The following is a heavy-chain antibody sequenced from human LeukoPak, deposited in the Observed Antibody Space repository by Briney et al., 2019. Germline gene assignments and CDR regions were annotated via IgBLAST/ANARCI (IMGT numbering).Heavy chain of an antibody. Sequence: SETLSLTCTVSGGSISSYYWSWIRQPPGKGLEWIGYIYYSGSTNYNPSLKSRITISVDTSKNQFSLKLSSVTAADTAVYYCARLRDYYYYFDYWGQGTLVTVSS. CDR1: GGSISSYY. CDR2: IYYSGST. J-gene: IGHJ4*02. D-gene: IGHD3-10*01. V-gene: IGHV4-59*08. CDR3: ARLRDYYYYFDY.